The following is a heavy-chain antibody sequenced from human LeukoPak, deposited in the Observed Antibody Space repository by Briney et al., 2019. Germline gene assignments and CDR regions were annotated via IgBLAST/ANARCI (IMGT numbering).Heavy chain of an antibody. CDR1: GQSLTGYF. V-gene: IGHV1-2*06. D-gene: IGHD3-10*01. CDR2: IDPNTGDT. J-gene: IGHJ4*02. CDR3: ARLGLHGSGTYYFFDY. Sequence: ASVKVSCKASGQSLTGYFIHWVRQAPGQGLEWVGRIDPNTGDTIYAQNFQGRVTVASATSISTAYMELSRLTSDDTAVYFCARLGLHGSGTYYFFDYWGQGTLVTVSS.